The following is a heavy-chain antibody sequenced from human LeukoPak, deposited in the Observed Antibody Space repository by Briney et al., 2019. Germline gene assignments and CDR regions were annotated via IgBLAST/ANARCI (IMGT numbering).Heavy chain of an antibody. D-gene: IGHD5-18*01. CDR3: ATDRGVYSYGQEVF. CDR1: GGSITTNYY. Sequence: SETLSLTCIVSGGSITTNYYWGWIRQPPGMGLEWIGSISYSGSTYYNPSLKSRVTISVDTSKNQFSLKLTSVTAADTAVYYCATDRGVYSYGQEVFWGQGTLVTVSS. J-gene: IGHJ4*02. V-gene: IGHV4-39*07. CDR2: ISYSGST.